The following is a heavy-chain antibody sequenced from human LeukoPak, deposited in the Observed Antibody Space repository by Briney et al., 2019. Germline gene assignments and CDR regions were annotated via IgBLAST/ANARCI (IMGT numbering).Heavy chain of an antibody. CDR2: INGDGSAT. Sequence: GGSLRLSCAASGFTFRSCWMHWVRQVPGKELVWVSRINGDGSATNYADSVRGRFTITRDNAKNTLYLQMNSLRADDSAVYYCASLVGGYYPPVEAFDIWGQGTMVTVSS. V-gene: IGHV3-74*01. D-gene: IGHD3-3*01. CDR3: ASLVGGYYPPVEAFDI. J-gene: IGHJ3*02. CDR1: GFTFRSCW.